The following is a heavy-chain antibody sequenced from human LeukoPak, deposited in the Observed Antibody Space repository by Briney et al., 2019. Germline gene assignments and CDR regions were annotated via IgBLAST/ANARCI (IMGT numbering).Heavy chain of an antibody. Sequence: SETLSLTCTVSGGSISSYYWSWIRQPPGKGLEWIGYIYYSGSTNYNPSLKSRVTISVDTSKNQFSLKLSSVTAADTAVYYCARHRTTTYYYGMDVWGQGTTVTVSS. D-gene: IGHD1-14*01. V-gene: IGHV4-59*08. J-gene: IGHJ6*02. CDR3: ARHRTTTYYYGMDV. CDR2: IYYSGST. CDR1: GGSISSYY.